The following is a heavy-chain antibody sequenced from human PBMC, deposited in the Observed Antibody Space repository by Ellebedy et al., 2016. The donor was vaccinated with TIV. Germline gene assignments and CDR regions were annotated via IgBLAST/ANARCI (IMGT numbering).Heavy chain of an antibody. CDR1: GFTVTTNY. CDR2: IFSAAGGGET. D-gene: IGHD4-23*01. V-gene: IGHV3-53*01. J-gene: IGHJ3*02. CDR3: ARSTVINPEGDAYDI. Sequence: PGGSLRLSCAASGFTVTTNYMNWVRQAPGKGLEWVSVIFSAAGGGETHYADSVKGRFTISRDSSKNTLYLQTNSLRAEDTAVYYCARSTVINPEGDAYDIWGQGTKVTVSS.